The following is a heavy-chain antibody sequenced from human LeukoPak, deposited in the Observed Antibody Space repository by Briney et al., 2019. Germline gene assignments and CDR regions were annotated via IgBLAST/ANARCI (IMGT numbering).Heavy chain of an antibody. CDR3: AREDYYDSSGYYKNKEYFQH. CDR2: INPASGGT. V-gene: IGHV1-2*02. Sequence: ASVKVSCKSSGYTSTGYYINWERQAPGQGLEWMGWINPASGGTNYAQKFQGRVTMTRDTSISTAFMELSSLRSDDTAVYYCAREDYYDSSGYYKNKEYFQHWGQGTLVTVSS. J-gene: IGHJ1*01. D-gene: IGHD3-22*01. CDR1: GYTSTGYY.